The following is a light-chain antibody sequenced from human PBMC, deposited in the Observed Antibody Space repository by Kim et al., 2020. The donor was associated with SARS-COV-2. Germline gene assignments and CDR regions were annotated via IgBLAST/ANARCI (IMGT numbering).Light chain of an antibody. CDR1: KSVSGY. CDR3: QQRSNWPPLT. Sequence: APGERATISCRASKSVSGYLAWYQQKTGEAPRLLIYDASTRAASIPARFSGGGSGTDFTITISSREPEDFAVYYCQQRSNWPPLTFGGGTKVDIK. J-gene: IGKJ4*02. V-gene: IGKV3-11*01. CDR2: DAS.